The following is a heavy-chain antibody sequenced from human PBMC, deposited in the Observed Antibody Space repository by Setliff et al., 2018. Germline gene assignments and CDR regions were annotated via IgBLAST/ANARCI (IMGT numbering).Heavy chain of an antibody. J-gene: IGHJ4*02. CDR2: RHDNGER. D-gene: IGHD5-18*01. V-gene: IGHV4-59*11. Sequence: SETLSLTCTVSPGSISRHYWSWFRQAPGKGLEWIGYRHDNGERDYNPSLGSRVTISVDTSKNQFSLMLTSVTAADTAIYYCAGRPQNTPMGPCDYWGLGTPVTVSS. CDR3: AGRPQNTPMGPCDY. CDR1: PGSISRHY.